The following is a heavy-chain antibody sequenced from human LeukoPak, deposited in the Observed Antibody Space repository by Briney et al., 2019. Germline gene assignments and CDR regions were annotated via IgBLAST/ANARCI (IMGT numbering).Heavy chain of an antibody. CDR3: ARDQGFYCSSTSCYDWFDP. V-gene: IGHV3-11*01. CDR2: ISSSGSTI. J-gene: IGHJ5*02. Sequence: GGSLRLSCAASGFTFSDYYMSWIRQAPGKGLEWVSYISSSGSTIYYADSVKGRFTISRDNAKNSLYLQMNSLRAEDTAVYYCARDQGFYCSSTSCYDWFDPWGQGTLVTVSS. D-gene: IGHD2-2*01. CDR1: GFTFSDYY.